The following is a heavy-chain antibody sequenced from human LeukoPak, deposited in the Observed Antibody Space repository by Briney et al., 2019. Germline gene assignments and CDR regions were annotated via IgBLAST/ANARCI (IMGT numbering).Heavy chain of an antibody. CDR2: ISSSGSTI. V-gene: IGHV3-11*01. J-gene: IGHJ4*02. D-gene: IGHD6-13*01. CDR3: ARDARQQLVERFDY. CDR1: GFTFSDYY. Sequence: GGSLRLSCAASGFTFSDYYMSWIRQAPGKGLEWVSYISSSGSTIYYADSVKGRFTISRDNAKNSLYLQMNSLRAEDAAVYYCARDARQQLVERFDYWGQGTLVTVSS.